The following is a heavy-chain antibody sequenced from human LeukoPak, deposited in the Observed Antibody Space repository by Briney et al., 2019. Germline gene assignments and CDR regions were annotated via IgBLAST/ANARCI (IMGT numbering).Heavy chain of an antibody. CDR1: GFTFSSYA. V-gene: IGHV3-53*01. CDR3: ARIYAQSMYYFDY. D-gene: IGHD3-16*01. CDR2: IHSGGRT. Sequence: GGSLRLSCAASGFTFSSYAMSWVRQAPGKGLEWVVVIHSGGRTYYADSVKGRFTISRDNSKNTLYLQMNSLRAEDTAVYYCARIYAQSMYYFDYWGQGTLVTVSS. J-gene: IGHJ4*02.